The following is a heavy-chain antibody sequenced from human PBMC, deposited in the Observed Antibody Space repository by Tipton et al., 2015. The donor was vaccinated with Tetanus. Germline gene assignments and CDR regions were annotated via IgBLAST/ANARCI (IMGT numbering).Heavy chain of an antibody. Sequence: LRLSCTVSGGSVNSGGYYWSWIRQPPGKGLEWIGHIYSSGGARYNPSLKSRTTMSVDRSKSQFSLEVTSVTAADTAVYFCARGPLENEGYFDSWGQGILVTVTA. J-gene: IGHJ4*02. V-gene: IGHV4-61*08. D-gene: IGHD1-1*01. CDR1: GGSVNSGGYY. CDR3: ARGPLENEGYFDS. CDR2: IYSSGGA.